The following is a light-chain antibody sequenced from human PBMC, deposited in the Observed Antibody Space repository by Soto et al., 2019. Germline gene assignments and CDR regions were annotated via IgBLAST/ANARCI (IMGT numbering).Light chain of an antibody. CDR3: SSYTSSSTVV. CDR2: DVS. CDR1: SSDVGGYNY. V-gene: IGLV2-14*03. J-gene: IGLJ2*01. Sequence: QSALTQPDSVSGSPGQSITISCTGTSSDVGGYNYVSWYQQHPGKAPKFMIYDVSNRPSGVSNRFSGSKSGNTASLTISGLQAEDEADYYCSSYTSSSTVVFGGGTKLTVL.